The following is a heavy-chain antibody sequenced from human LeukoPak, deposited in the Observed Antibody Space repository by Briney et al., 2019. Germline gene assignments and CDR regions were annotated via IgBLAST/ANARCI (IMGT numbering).Heavy chain of an antibody. V-gene: IGHV4-59*01. J-gene: IGHJ4*02. D-gene: IGHD6-19*01. CDR3: ARVEAGLFDY. CDR2: IYYSGST. Sequence: SETLSLTCTVSGGSISSYYWSWIRQPPGKGLEWIGYIYYSGSTNYNPSLKSRVTISVDTSKNQFSLKLSSVTAADTAVYYCARVEAGLFDYWGQGTLVTVSS. CDR1: GGSISSYY.